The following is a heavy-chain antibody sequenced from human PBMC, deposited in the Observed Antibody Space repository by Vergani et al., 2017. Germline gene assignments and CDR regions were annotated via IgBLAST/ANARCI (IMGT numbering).Heavy chain of an antibody. D-gene: IGHD4-17*01. CDR1: GFSLSNARMG. CDR3: ARKYPSSTVTPYWYFDL. CDR2: IFSNDEK. Sequence: QVTLKESGPVLGKPTETLTLTCTVSGFSLSNARMGVSWIRQPPGKALEWLAHIFSNDEKSYSTSLKSRLTISKDTSKSQVVLTMTNMDPLDTATYYCARKYPSSTVTPYWYFDLWGRGTLVTVSS. V-gene: IGHV2-26*01. J-gene: IGHJ2*01.